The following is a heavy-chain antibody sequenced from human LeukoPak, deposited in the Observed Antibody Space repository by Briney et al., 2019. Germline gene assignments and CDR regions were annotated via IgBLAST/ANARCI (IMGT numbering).Heavy chain of an antibody. CDR1: GFPFTTYA. D-gene: IGHD2-2*01. Sequence: PGGSLRLSCAASGFPFTTYAMNWVRQAPGKGLEWVSTISGSGGATYYTDSVKGRFTVSRDNSKNTLFLQMNSLRAGDTAVYYCAKGFAVLPARAYFDSWGQGTLVTVSS. V-gene: IGHV3-23*01. CDR2: ISGSGGAT. CDR3: AKGFAVLPARAYFDS. J-gene: IGHJ4*02.